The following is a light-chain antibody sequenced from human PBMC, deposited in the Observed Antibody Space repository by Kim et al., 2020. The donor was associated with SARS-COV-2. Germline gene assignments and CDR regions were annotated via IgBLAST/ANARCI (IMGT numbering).Light chain of an antibody. Sequence: GASVKRTCTLSSGHSSYAIAWHQQQPEKGPRYLMKLNSDGSHSKGDGIPDRFSGSSSGAERYLTISSLQSEDEADYYCQTWGTGGVFGGGTQLTVL. CDR3: QTWGTGGV. CDR1: SGHSSYA. J-gene: IGLJ3*02. V-gene: IGLV4-69*01. CDR2: LNSDGSH.